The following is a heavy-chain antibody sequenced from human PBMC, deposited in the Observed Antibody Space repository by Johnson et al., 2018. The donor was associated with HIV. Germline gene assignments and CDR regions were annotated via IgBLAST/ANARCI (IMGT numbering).Heavy chain of an antibody. CDR1: GFTFSSYA. V-gene: IGHV3-30-3*01. J-gene: IGHJ3*02. D-gene: IGHD3-22*01. CDR3: GRVWVRYYYDRSDGAFDI. CDR2: ISYDGSNK. Sequence: QVQLVESGGGVVRPGGSLRLSCAASGFTFSSYAMHWVRQAPGKGLEWVAVISYDGSNKYYADSVKGRFTISRDNSKNTLYLQMNSLRAEDTAVYYCGRVWVRYYYDRSDGAFDIWGQGTMVTVSS.